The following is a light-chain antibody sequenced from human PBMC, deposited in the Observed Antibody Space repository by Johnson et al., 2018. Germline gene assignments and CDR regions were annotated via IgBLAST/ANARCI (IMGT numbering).Light chain of an antibody. CDR3: GTWDSSLRAGNV. CDR2: ENN. V-gene: IGLV1-51*02. J-gene: IGLJ1*01. Sequence: QSVLTQPPSVSAAPGQKVTISCSGSSSNIGNNYVSWYQQLPGTAPKLLIYENNKRPSGIPDRFSGSKSGTSATLAITGLQTGDDADYYCGTWDSSLRAGNVFGTGTKVTVL. CDR1: SSNIGNNY.